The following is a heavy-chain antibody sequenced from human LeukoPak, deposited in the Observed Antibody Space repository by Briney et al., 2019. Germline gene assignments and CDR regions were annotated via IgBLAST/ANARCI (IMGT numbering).Heavy chain of an antibody. V-gene: IGHV4-59*01. CDR1: GGSISTYY. D-gene: IGHD6-19*01. J-gene: IGHJ4*02. CDR3: ASVTAVAGFTNFDY. Sequence: PSETLSLTCTVSGGSISTYYWSWIRQPPGKGLEWIGYIYYSGSTNYNPSLKSRVSISAGTSKNQFSLKLSSVTAADTAVYYCASVTAVAGFTNFDYWGQGTLVTVSS. CDR2: IYYSGST.